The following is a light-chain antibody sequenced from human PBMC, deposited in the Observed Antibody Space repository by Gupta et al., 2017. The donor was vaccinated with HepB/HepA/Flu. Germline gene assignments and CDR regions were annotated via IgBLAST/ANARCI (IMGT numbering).Light chain of an antibody. J-gene: IGKJ5*01. CDR2: DAS. V-gene: IGKV3-11*01. Sequence: EIVLTQSPATLSLSPGERATLSCRASQSVSSYLAWDQQKPGQAPRLLSYDASNRATGIPARFSGSGSGTDFTLTIRRLEPEDFAVYYGQPSSNWLAINCGKGTRRKIK. CDR1: QSVSSY. CDR3: QPSSNWLAIN.